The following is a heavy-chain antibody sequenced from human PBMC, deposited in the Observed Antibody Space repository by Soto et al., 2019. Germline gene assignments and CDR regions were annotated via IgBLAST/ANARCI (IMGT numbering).Heavy chain of an antibody. J-gene: IGHJ4*02. D-gene: IGHD2-15*01. CDR2: IIPVFDTF. Sequence: QEQLVQSGAEVKKSGSSVKVSCKDTGGLFSSYAVSWVRQAPGQGLEWMGGIIPVFDTFYYSQKFQGRVTITADESTNTACMELSSLRAEDTALDNCARGGSGEVGFKEFRGQGTLGTVSA. CDR1: GGLFSSYA. V-gene: IGHV1-69*01. CDR3: ARGGSGEVGFKEF.